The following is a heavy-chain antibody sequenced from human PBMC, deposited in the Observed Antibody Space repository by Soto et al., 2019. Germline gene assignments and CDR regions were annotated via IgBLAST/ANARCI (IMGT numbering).Heavy chain of an antibody. CDR2: ITGSGDRT. Sequence: EVQLVESGGGLVQPGGSLRLSCAASGFTFSNFAMSWVRQAPGKGVQWVSSITGSGDRTYHADSVKGRFTISRDNSRNTIYLQMDSLRDEDTALYYCARDSSSSSCTRWGSWGRGTLVTVSS. CDR3: ARDSSSSSCTRWGS. J-gene: IGHJ5*02. CDR1: GFTFSNFA. V-gene: IGHV3-23*04. D-gene: IGHD6-6*01.